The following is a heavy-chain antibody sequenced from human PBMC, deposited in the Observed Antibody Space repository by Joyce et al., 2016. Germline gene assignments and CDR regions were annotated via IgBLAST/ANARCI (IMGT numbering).Heavy chain of an antibody. CDR2: ISGDGRFI. V-gene: IGHV3-21*02. CDR3: ARGGLVYDYSMDV. D-gene: IGHD2-21*01. Sequence: EVQLVESGGGLVKPGGSLKISCAASGFMFSTSSMSWFRQAPEKGLEWVSAISGDGRFIFHADSVRGRFTVSRDNAENSLYLQMKSLRVEDTAVYFCARGGLVYDYSMDVWGQGTTVIVSS. J-gene: IGHJ6*02. CDR1: GFMFSTSS.